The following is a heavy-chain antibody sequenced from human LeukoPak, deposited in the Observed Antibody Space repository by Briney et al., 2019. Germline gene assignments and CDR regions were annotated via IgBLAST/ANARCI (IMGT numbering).Heavy chain of an antibody. D-gene: IGHD3-22*01. Sequence: GGSLRLSCAASGFTFSSYGMHWVRRAPGKGLGWVRFMSYDGSDKYYAESVKGRFTISRDNSKNTLYLQMNSLRAEDTAVYYCAKNYYYDSSGAFDYWGQGTLVTVSS. V-gene: IGHV3-30*18. CDR2: MSYDGSDK. J-gene: IGHJ4*02. CDR1: GFTFSSYG. CDR3: AKNYYYDSSGAFDY.